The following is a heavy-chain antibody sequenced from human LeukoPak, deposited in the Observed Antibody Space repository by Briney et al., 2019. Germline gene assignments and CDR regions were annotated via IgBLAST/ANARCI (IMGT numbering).Heavy chain of an antibody. D-gene: IGHD3-10*01. J-gene: IGHJ2*01. CDR1: GFTFNTYG. CDR3: VKYASGTYSAWYFDL. V-gene: IGHV3-23*01. Sequence: GGSLRLSCAASGFTFNTYGMNWVRQAPGKGLEWVSGIGDSVGSTYYADSVKGRFTISRDNPKNTLYLQMNSLRAEDTAVYYCVKYASGTYSAWYFDLWGRGTLVTVSS. CDR2: IGDSVGST.